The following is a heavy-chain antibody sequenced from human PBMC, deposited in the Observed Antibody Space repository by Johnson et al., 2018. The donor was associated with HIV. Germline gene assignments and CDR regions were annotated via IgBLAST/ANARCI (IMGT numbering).Heavy chain of an antibody. J-gene: IGHJ3*02. CDR3: ATSKGGPYSSSWGYAFDI. CDR1: GFTFSSYG. Sequence: QVQLVESGGDLVQPGGSLRLSCAASGFTFSSYGMHWVRQAPGKGLEWVAVISYDGSNKYYADSVKGRFTISRDNSKNTLYLQMNSLRAEDTAVYYCATSKGGPYSSSWGYAFDIWGQGTMVTVSS. D-gene: IGHD6-13*01. V-gene: IGHV3-33*05. CDR2: ISYDGSNK.